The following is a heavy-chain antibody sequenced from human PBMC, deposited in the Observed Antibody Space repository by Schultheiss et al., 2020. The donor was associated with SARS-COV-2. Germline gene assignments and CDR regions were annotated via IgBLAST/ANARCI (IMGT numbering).Heavy chain of an antibody. V-gene: IGHV3-15*01. J-gene: IGHJ5*02. D-gene: IGHD2-2*01. CDR1: GFTFSNAW. CDR2: IKSKTDGGTT. CDR3: ARSYRYCSSTSCSGWFDP. Sequence: GESLKISCAASGFTFSNAWMSWVRQAPGKGLEWVGRIKSKTDGGTTDYAAPVKGRFTISRDDSKNTLYLQMNSLKTEDTAVYYCARSYRYCSSTSCSGWFDPWGQGTLVTVSS.